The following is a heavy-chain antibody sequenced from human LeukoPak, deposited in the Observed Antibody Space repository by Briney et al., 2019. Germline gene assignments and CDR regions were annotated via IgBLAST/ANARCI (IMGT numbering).Heavy chain of an antibody. J-gene: IGHJ6*04. CDR2: ISSSSSYT. Sequence: PGGSLRLSCAASGFTFSDYYMSWIRQAPEKGLEWVSYISSSSSYTNYADSVKGRFTISRDNAKNSLYLQMNSLRAEDTAVYYCARDALWFGETTYYYGMDVWGKGTTVTVSS. D-gene: IGHD3-10*01. CDR1: GFTFSDYY. V-gene: IGHV3-11*06. CDR3: ARDALWFGETTYYYGMDV.